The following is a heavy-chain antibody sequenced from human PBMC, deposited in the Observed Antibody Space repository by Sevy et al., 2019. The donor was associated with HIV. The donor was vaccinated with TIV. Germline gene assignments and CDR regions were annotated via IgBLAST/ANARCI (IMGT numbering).Heavy chain of an antibody. CDR1: GFTVSSNY. CDR3: ARVTVRGFDY. V-gene: IGHV3-53*01. CDR2: LYIGGST. D-gene: IGHD3-10*01. Sequence: GGSLRLSCTASGFTVSSNYMSWVRQAPGKGLEWVSVLYIGGSTYYADSVKGRFTISRDNSKNTLYLQMNSLRAEDTAVYYCARVTVRGFDYWGQGTLVTVSS. J-gene: IGHJ4*02.